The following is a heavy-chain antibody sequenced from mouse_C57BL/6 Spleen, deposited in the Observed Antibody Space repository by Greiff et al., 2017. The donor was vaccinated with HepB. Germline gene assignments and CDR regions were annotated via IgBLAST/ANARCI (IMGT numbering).Heavy chain of an antibody. V-gene: IGHV1-50*01. D-gene: IGHD1-1*01. J-gene: IGHJ2*01. Sequence: VQLQQPGAELVKPGASVKLSCKASGYTFTSYWMQWVKQRPGQGLEWIGEIDPSDSYTNYNQKFKGKATLTVDTSSSTAYMQLSSLTSEDSAVYYCAGYYGSSPYYFDYWGQGTTLTVSS. CDR2: IDPSDSYT. CDR3: AGYYGSSPYYFDY. CDR1: GYTFTSYW.